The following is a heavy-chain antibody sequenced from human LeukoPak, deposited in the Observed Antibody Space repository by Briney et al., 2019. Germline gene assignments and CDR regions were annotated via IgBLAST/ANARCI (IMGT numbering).Heavy chain of an antibody. D-gene: IGHD1-7*01. V-gene: IGHV3-11*04. CDR2: ISSSGSTI. CDR3: AKIRVVFNWNYAYYFDS. J-gene: IGHJ4*02. Sequence: GGSLRLSCAASGFTFSDYYMSWIRQAPGKGLEWVSYISSSGSTIYYADSVKGRFTISRDNAKNSLYLQMNSLRAEDTAVYYCAKIRVVFNWNYAYYFDSWGQGTLVTVSS. CDR1: GFTFSDYY.